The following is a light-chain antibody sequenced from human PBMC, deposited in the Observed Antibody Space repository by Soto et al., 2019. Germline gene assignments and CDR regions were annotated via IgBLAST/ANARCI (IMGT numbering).Light chain of an antibody. J-gene: IGLJ1*01. CDR1: SSNIGSDY. V-gene: IGLV1-47*01. Sequence: SVLTQPPSASGTPGQRVTISCSGSSSNIGSDYVYWYQQFPGTAPKLLIYRNNQRPSGVPDRFFGSKSGTSASLAISGLRSEDEADYYCAAWDDSLSGYVFGTGTKVTVL. CDR3: AAWDDSLSGYV. CDR2: RNN.